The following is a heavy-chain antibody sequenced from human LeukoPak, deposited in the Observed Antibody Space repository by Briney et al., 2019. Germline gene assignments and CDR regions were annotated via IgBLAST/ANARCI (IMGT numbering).Heavy chain of an antibody. Sequence: SETLSLTCTVSGGSISNSSYYWGWIRQPPGKGLEWIGSMSYSGNTIYNPSLKGRVTISVDTSKNQFSLRLSSVPAADTAVYYCARQGPGGRALDIWGQGTMVTVSS. V-gene: IGHV4-39*01. J-gene: IGHJ3*02. CDR3: ARQGPGGRALDI. CDR1: GGSISNSSYY. D-gene: IGHD1-14*01. CDR2: MSYSGNT.